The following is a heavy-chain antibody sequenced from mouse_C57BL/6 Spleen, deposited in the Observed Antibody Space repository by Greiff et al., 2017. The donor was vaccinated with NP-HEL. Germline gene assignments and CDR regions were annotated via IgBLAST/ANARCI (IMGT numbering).Heavy chain of an antibody. CDR3: ARDYGSSSISWFAY. CDR1: GYAFSSYW. Sequence: QVQLQQSGAELVKPGASVKISCKASGYAFSSYWMNWVKQRPGKGLEWIGQIYPGDGDTNYNGKFKGKATLTADKSSSTAYMQLSSLTSEDSAVYFCARDYGSSSISWFAYWGQGTLVTVSA. D-gene: IGHD1-1*01. J-gene: IGHJ3*01. CDR2: IYPGDGDT. V-gene: IGHV1-80*01.